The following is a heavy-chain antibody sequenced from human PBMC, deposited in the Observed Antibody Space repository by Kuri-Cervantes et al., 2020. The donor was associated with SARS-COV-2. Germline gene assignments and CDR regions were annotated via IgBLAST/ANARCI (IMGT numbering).Heavy chain of an antibody. V-gene: IGHV3-23*01. Sequence: GGSLRPSCAASGFTFSSFPMSWVRQAPGKGLEWVSGISGSGANTYYADSVKGWFTISRDNSKNTLYLQMNSLRAEDTAVYYCVKDSMVYYFDYWGQGTLVTVSS. CDR1: GFTFSSFP. CDR2: ISGSGANT. D-gene: IGHD3-10*01. J-gene: IGHJ4*02. CDR3: VKDSMVYYFDY.